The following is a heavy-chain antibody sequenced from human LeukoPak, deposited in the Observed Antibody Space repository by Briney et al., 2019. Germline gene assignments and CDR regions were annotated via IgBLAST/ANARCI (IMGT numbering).Heavy chain of an antibody. Sequence: GGSLRLFCAVSGFMFSNYAMTWVRQAPGKGLEWVSTITGSGDSTYYADPVKGRFSISRDNSKNTLYLQMNSLRAEDTAAYYCAKVTSEEGYSGYDRLPDYYYYMDVWGKGTTVTVSS. D-gene: IGHD5-12*01. CDR2: ITGSGDST. V-gene: IGHV3-23*01. CDR1: GFMFSNYA. CDR3: AKVTSEEGYSGYDRLPDYYYYMDV. J-gene: IGHJ6*03.